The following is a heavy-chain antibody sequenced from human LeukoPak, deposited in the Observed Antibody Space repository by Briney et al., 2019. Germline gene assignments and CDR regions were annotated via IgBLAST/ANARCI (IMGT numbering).Heavy chain of an antibody. J-gene: IGHJ4*02. CDR1: GGSISSSNW. Sequence: KPSGTLSLTCAVSGGSISSSNWWSWVRQPPGKGLEWIGEIYHSGSTNYNPSLKSRVTISVDKSKNQFSLKLSSVTAADTAVYYRASSIARYYGSGSYYGDWGQGTLVTVSS. CDR2: IYHSGST. CDR3: ASSIARYYGSGSYYGD. V-gene: IGHV4-4*02. D-gene: IGHD3-10*01.